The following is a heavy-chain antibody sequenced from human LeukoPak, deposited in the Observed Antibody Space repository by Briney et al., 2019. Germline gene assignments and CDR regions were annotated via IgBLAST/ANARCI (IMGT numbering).Heavy chain of an antibody. V-gene: IGHV1-46*01. Sequence: ASVKVSCKASGYTFINYYLHWVRQAPGQGLEWMGIINPRGGSTNYAQKFQGRVTMTRDTSTSTVYMELSSLRFEDTAVYYCARERGSTQCFAYWGQGTLVTVSS. CDR2: INPRGGST. D-gene: IGHD3-10*01. J-gene: IGHJ4*02. CDR1: GYTFINYY. CDR3: ARERGSTQCFAY.